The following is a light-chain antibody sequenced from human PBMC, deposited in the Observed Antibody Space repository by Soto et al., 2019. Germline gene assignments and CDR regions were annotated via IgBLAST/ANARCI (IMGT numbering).Light chain of an antibody. J-gene: IGKJ1*01. CDR1: QTVTSNS. CDR3: QVYGSPPKT. CDR2: GAS. Sequence: EFVLTQSPGTLSLSPGERATLSCSASQTVTSNSLAWYQQNPGQAPRLLIHGASTRATGIPDRFSGSGSGTDFTLTISRLEPEDFAVYYCQVYGSPPKTFGQGTKVDIK. V-gene: IGKV3-20*01.